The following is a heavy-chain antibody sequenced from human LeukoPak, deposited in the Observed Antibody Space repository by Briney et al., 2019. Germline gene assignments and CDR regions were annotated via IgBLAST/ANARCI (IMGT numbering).Heavy chain of an antibody. J-gene: IGHJ4*02. D-gene: IGHD6-19*01. CDR2: IYGGGST. Sequence: PGGSLRLSRAATGLTVSSNFMSWVRQAPGKGLEWVSVIYGGGSTYYADSVKGRFTISRDTPKNTLYLQMNSLRVEDTAVYYCASWPGGWYGEDSWGQGTLVTVSS. CDR1: GLTVSSNF. V-gene: IGHV3-53*01. CDR3: ASWPGGWYGEDS.